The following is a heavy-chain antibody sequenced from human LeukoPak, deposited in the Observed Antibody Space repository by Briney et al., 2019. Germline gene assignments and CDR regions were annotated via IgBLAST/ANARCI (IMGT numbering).Heavy chain of an antibody. CDR1: GFSFGRYS. CDR3: SRERFYGMDV. CDR2: ISDDGRTK. Sequence: PGGSLRLSCAASGFSFGRYSMDWVRQAPGKGLVWIAYISDDGRTKYYADSVKGRFTISRDNDNDSVFLEMNSLRNEDTAVYYCSRERFYGMDVWGQGTTVSVTS. V-gene: IGHV3-48*02. J-gene: IGHJ6*02. D-gene: IGHD3-16*01.